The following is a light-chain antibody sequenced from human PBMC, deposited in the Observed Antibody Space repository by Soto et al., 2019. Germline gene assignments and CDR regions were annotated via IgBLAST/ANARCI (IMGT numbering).Light chain of an antibody. Sequence: TQAPGTLPLSPRKRATLSYRASQSVSSSYLAWYQQKPGQAPRPLIYGASSRAIGIPDRFSGSGSGTDFTLTISRLEPEDFAVYYCQQYGSSPWPFGQGTKV. CDR3: QQYGSSPWP. CDR2: GAS. V-gene: IGKV3-20*01. J-gene: IGKJ1*01. CDR1: QSVSSSY.